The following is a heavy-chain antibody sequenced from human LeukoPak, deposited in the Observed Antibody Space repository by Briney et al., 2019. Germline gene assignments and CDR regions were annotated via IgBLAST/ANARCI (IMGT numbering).Heavy chain of an antibody. CDR3: ARVQSHVLLWFGELLTPGGYYFDC. D-gene: IGHD3-10*01. CDR2: INPNSGGT. V-gene: IGHV1-2*02. CDR1: GYTFTGYY. J-gene: IGHJ4*02. Sequence: GASVKVSCKASGYTFTGYYMHWVRQAPGQGLEWMGWINPNSGGTNYAQRCQGRVTMTRDTSISTAYMELSRLRSDDTAVYYCARVQSHVLLWFGELLTPGGYYFDCWGQGTLVTVSS.